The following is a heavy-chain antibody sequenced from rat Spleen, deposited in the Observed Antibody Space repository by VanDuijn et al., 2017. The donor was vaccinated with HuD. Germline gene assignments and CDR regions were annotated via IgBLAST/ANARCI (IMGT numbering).Heavy chain of an antibody. CDR2: INSAGST. D-gene: IGHD1-2*01. J-gene: IGHJ2*01. Sequence: EVQLQESGPGLVKPSQSLSLTCSVTEYSISSSYRWNWIRKFPGNKLEWMGYINSAGSTNYNPSLKSRISITRDTSKNQFFLQLNSVTTEDTATYYCARYHYSSYMAYYFDYWGQGVMVTVSS. CDR1: EYSISSSYR. CDR3: ARYHYSSYMAYYFDY. V-gene: IGHV3-3*01.